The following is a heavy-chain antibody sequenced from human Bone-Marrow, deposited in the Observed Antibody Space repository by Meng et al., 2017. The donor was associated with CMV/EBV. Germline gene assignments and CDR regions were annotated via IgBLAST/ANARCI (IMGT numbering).Heavy chain of an antibody. CDR1: GGTFSSYT. V-gene: IGHV1-69*02. CDR3: ARVGYCSSTSCYPDDY. CDR2: IIPILGIA. Sequence: SVQVSCKASGGTFSSYTISWVRQAPGQGLEWMGRIIPILGIANYAQKFQGRVTITADKSTSTAYMELSSLRSEDTAVYYCARVGYCSSTSCYPDDYWGQGTLVTVSS. D-gene: IGHD2-2*01. J-gene: IGHJ4*02.